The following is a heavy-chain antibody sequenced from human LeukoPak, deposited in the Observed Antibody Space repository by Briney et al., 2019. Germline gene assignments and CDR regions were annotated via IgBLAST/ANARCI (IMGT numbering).Heavy chain of an antibody. V-gene: IGHV1-18*01. J-gene: IGHJ4*02. CDR2: ISPYNGHT. CDR3: AKTRVTVLNEY. Sequence: GASVKVSCKASGYIFINYGISWVRQAPGQGLEWMGWISPYNGHTNYAPNLQDRLTMTTDTSTSTAYMELRSLRSDDTAVYYCAKTRVTVLNEYWGQGTLVTVSS. CDR1: GYIFINYG.